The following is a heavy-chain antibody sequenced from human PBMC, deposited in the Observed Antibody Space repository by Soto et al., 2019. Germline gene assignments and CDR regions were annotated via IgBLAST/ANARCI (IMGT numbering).Heavy chain of an antibody. Sequence: SETLSLTCTVSGGSISSYYWSWIRQPPGKGLEWIGEIYHSGSTNYNPSLRSRVTISVDKSKNQFSLKLSSVTAADTAVYYCARLPIAVAPIDYWGQGTLVTVSS. D-gene: IGHD6-19*01. V-gene: IGHV4-59*12. CDR1: GGSISSYY. J-gene: IGHJ4*02. CDR3: ARLPIAVAPIDY. CDR2: IYHSGST.